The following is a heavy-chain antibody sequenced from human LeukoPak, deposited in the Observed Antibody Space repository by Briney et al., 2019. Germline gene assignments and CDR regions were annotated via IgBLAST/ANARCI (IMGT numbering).Heavy chain of an antibody. D-gene: IGHD6-13*01. V-gene: IGHV3-23*01. CDR1: GFTFSTYD. CDR2: IRRDGGST. J-gene: IGHJ4*02. CDR3: ARASMRMSTAGLVDY. Sequence: PGGSLRPSCAASGFTFSTYDMSWVRQAPGKGWKWVSFIRRDGGSTLYADSVKVRFTISTDNSKNTLYAEMTSLRAEDTAVNYCARASMRMSTAGLVDYWGQGTLVTVSS.